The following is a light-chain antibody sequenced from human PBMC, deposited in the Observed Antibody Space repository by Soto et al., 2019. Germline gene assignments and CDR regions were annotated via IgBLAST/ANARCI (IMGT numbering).Light chain of an antibody. V-gene: IGKV3-20*01. Sequence: EIVLTQSPGTLSLSPGERATLSCRASQSVSSSYLAWYQQKPGQAPRLLIYGASSRATGIPDRFSGSGSGTDFTLTISRLEPEDFAVYYCQHYGGLTFTFGPGTKVDMK. CDR1: QSVSSSY. CDR3: QHYGGLTFT. CDR2: GAS. J-gene: IGKJ3*01.